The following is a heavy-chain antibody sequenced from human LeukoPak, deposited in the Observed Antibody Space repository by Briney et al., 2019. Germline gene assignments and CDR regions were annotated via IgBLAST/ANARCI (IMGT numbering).Heavy chain of an antibody. V-gene: IGHV1-2*02. CDR2: ISPNSGGT. D-gene: IGHD5-24*01. CDR1: GYTFTGYY. Sequence: ASVKDSCRASGYTFTGYYMHWVRQAPGQGLEWMGWISPNSGGTNYAQKFQGRVTMTRDTSISTAYMELSRLRSDDTAVYYCARDRESIQLFDYWGQGTLVTVSS. CDR3: ARDRESIQLFDY. J-gene: IGHJ4*02.